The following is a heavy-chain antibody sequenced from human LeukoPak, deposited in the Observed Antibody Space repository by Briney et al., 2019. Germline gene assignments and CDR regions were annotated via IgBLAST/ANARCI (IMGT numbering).Heavy chain of an antibody. CDR3: ARGGYYGSGNDFRFDP. CDR2: IHYTGST. D-gene: IGHD3-10*01. V-gene: IGHV4-59*01. Sequence: PSETLSLTCTVSGGSISSYYWSWIRPSPGKGLECIGYIHYTGSTNYNPSLKSRVTISVETSKNQFYLKLKSVTAADTAVYYCARGGYYGSGNDFRFDPWGQGTLVTVSS. CDR1: GGSISSYY. J-gene: IGHJ5*02.